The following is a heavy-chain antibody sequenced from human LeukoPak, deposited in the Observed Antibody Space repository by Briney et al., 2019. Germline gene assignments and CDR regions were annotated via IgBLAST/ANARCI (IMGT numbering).Heavy chain of an antibody. CDR3: ASQRRVTIFGVVISPGSWDYYGMDV. V-gene: IGHV1-46*01. D-gene: IGHD3-3*01. CDR2: INPSGGST. J-gene: IGHJ6*02. CDR1: GYTFTSYY. Sequence: GASVKVSCKASGYTFTSYYMHWVRQAPGQGLEWMGIINPSGGSTSYAQKLQGRVTMTTDTSTSTAYMELRSLRSDDTAVYYCASQRRVTIFGVVISPGSWDYYGMDVWGQGTTVTVSS.